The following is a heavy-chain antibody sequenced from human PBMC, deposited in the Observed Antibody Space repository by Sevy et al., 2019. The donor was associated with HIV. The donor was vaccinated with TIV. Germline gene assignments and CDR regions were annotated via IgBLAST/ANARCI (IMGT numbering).Heavy chain of an antibody. V-gene: IGHV3-30*18. CDR2: ISYDGSNK. CDR1: GFTFSSYG. D-gene: IGHD3-10*01. CDR3: AKALLRARGYYYYGMDV. J-gene: IGHJ6*02. Sequence: GGSLRLSCAASGFTFSSYGMHWVRQAPGKGLEWVAVISYDGSNKYYADSVKGRFTISRDNSKNTLYLQMNSLRAEDTAVYYCAKALLRARGYYYYGMDVWGQWTTVTVSS.